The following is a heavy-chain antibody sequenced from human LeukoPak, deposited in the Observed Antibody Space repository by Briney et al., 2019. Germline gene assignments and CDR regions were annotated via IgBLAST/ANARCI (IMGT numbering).Heavy chain of an antibody. CDR3: ARDLGGGDSL. CDR1: GFTFSSYW. CDR2: IYSGGST. V-gene: IGHV3-53*01. D-gene: IGHD2-21*02. J-gene: IGHJ4*02. Sequence: GGSLRLSCAASGFTFSSYWMHWVRQAPGKGLEWVAVIYSGGSTNYADSVKGRFIISRDNSKNTVYLQMNSLRAEDTAVYYCARDLGGGDSLWGQGTLVTVSS.